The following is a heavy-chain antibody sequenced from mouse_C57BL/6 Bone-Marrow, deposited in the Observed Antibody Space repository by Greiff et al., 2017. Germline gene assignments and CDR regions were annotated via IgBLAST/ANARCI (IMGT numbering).Heavy chain of an antibody. CDR3: AGHYGSSPGAMDY. CDR1: GYTFTNYW. Sequence: QVQLQQSGAELVRPGTSVKMSCKASGYTFTNYWIGWAKQRPGHGLEWIGDIYPGGGYTNYNEKFKGKATLTADKSSSTAYMQFSSLTSEDSAIYYCAGHYGSSPGAMDYWGQGTSVTVSS. V-gene: IGHV1-63*01. CDR2: IYPGGGYT. J-gene: IGHJ4*01. D-gene: IGHD1-1*01.